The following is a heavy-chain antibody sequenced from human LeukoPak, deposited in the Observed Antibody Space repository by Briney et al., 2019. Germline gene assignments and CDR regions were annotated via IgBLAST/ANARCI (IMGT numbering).Heavy chain of an antibody. D-gene: IGHD3-10*01. CDR1: GFTFSSYT. Sequence: PGGSLRLSCAASGFTFSSYTMNWVRQAPGKGLEWVSFISTSSSYIYYADSVKGRFTMSRDNAKNSLYLQINSLRAEDTAVYYCARAMVWYMDVWGKGTTVTVSS. CDR2: ISTSSSYI. J-gene: IGHJ6*03. CDR3: ARAMVWYMDV. V-gene: IGHV3-21*01.